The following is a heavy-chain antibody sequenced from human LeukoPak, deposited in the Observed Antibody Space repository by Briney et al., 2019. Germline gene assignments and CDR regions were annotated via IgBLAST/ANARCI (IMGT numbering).Heavy chain of an antibody. CDR3: ARESVTAAGPNWFDP. D-gene: IGHD6-13*01. CDR2: IYYSGST. Sequence: SETLSLTCTVSGYSLSSGYYWSWIRQPPGKGLEWIGYIYYSGSTNYNPSLKSRVTISVDTSKNQFSLKLSSVTAADTAVYYCARESVTAAGPNWFDPWGQGTLVTVSS. V-gene: IGHV4-61*01. CDR1: GYSLSSGYY. J-gene: IGHJ5*02.